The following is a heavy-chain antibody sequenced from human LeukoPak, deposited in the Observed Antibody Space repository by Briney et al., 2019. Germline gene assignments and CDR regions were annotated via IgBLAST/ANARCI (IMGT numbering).Heavy chain of an antibody. V-gene: IGHV4-39*07. D-gene: IGHD3-22*01. CDR1: GGSISSSSYY. J-gene: IGHJ6*03. CDR3: ARSSEGRYYYDSSGYSYYYYYMDV. Sequence: SETLSLTCTVSGGSISSSSYYWGWIRQPPGKGLEWIGSIYYSGSTYYNPSLKSRVTISVDTSKTQFSLKLNSVTAADTAVYYCARSSEGRYYYDSSGYSYYYYYMDVWGKGTTVTISS. CDR2: IYYSGST.